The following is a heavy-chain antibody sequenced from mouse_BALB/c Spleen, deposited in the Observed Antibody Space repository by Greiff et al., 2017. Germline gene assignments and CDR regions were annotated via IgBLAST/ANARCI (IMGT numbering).Heavy chain of an antibody. V-gene: IGHV14-3*02. CDR1: GFNIKDTY. J-gene: IGHJ3*01. CDR2: IDPANGNT. D-gene: IGHD1-1*01. Sequence: EVQLQQSGAELVKPGASVKLSCTASGFNIKDTYMHWVKQRPEQGLEWIGRIDPANGNTKYDPKFQGKATITADTSSNTAYLQLSSLTSEDTAVYYCVLYGSSPWLAYWGQGTLGTVAA. CDR3: VLYGSSPWLAY.